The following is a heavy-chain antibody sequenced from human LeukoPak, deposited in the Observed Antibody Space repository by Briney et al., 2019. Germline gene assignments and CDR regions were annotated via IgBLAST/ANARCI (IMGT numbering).Heavy chain of an antibody. CDR1: GGSISSYY. Sequence: SETLSLTCTVSGGSISSYYWSWIRQPAGKGLEWIGRIYTSGSTNYNPSLKSRVTISVDKSKNQFSLKLSSVTAADTAVYYCASDTAFVAFDIWGQGTMVTVSS. CDR3: ASDTAFVAFDI. V-gene: IGHV4-4*07. D-gene: IGHD5-18*01. J-gene: IGHJ3*02. CDR2: IYTSGST.